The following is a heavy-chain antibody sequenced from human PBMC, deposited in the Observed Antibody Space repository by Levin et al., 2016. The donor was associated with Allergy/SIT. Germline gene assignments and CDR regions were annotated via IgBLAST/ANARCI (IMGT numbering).Heavy chain of an antibody. J-gene: IGHJ4*02. V-gene: IGHV3-74*01. D-gene: IGHD1-26*01. Sequence: VRQAPGKGLVWVSRINSDGSSTSYADSVKGRFTISRDNAKNTLYLQMNSLRAEDTAVYYCARERRIVEHDYWGQGTLVTVSS. CDR2: INSDGSST. CDR3: ARERRIVEHDY.